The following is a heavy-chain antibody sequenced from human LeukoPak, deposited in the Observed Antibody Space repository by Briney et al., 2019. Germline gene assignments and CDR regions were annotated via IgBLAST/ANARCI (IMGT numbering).Heavy chain of an antibody. J-gene: IGHJ4*02. CDR1: GYTFTGYY. CDR3: ARGSGHGDCDFDY. CDR2: INPNSGGT. D-gene: IGHD2-21*02. Sequence: VKVSCKASGYTFTGYYMHWVRQAPGQGLEWMGWINPNSGGTNYAQKFQGRVTMTRDTSISTAYMELSRLRSDDTAVYYCARGSGHGDCDFDYWGQGTLVTVSS. V-gene: IGHV1-2*02.